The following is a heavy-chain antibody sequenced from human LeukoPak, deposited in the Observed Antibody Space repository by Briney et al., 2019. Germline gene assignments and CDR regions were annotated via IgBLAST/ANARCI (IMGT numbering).Heavy chain of an antibody. CDR1: GHTFSSNSAP. D-gene: IGHD1-14*01. Sequence: SQTLSLTCAISGHTFSSNSAPWNWISQSPSTDLKSLLKTYYSTKSYNDYAVSVKSLTTINPHTSKNQFSLQLNSVTPEDTAVYYCARDQTNDAFDIWGQGTMVTVSS. CDR3: ARDQTNDAFDI. CDR2: TYYSTKSYN. J-gene: IGHJ3*02. V-gene: IGHV6-1*01.